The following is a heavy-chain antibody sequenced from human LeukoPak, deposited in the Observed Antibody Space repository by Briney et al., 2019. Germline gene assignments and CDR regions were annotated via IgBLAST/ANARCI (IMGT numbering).Heavy chain of an antibody. CDR3: ARVDSDSGFPFVEYFQH. Sequence: ASVKVSCKASGYTFTSYGISWVRQAPGQGLEWMGWISAYSGNTNYAQKLQGRVTMTTDTSTSTAYMELRSLRSDDTAVYYCARVDSDSGFPFVEYFQHWGQGTLVTVSS. V-gene: IGHV1-18*01. CDR2: ISAYSGNT. J-gene: IGHJ1*01. D-gene: IGHD6-19*01. CDR1: GYTFTSYG.